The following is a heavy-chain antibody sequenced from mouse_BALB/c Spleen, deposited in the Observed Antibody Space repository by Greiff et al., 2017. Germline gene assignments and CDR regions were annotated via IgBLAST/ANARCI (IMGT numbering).Heavy chain of an antibody. D-gene: IGHD4-1*01. CDR1: GFTFSSYT. J-gene: IGHJ4*01. CDR3: TRDQRELGNYAMDY. CDR2: ISSGGSYT. V-gene: IGHV5-6-4*01. Sequence: EVKLMESGGGLVKPGGSLKLSCAASGFTFSSYTMSWVRQTPEKRLEWVATISSGGSYTYYPDSVKGRFTISRDNAKNTLYMQMSSLKSEDTAMYYCTRDQRELGNYAMDYWGQGTSVTVSS.